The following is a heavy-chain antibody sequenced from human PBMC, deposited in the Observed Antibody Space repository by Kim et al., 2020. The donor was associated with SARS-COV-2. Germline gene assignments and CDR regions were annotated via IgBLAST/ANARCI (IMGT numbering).Heavy chain of an antibody. CDR1: GFTFSSYA. J-gene: IGHJ4*02. V-gene: IGHV3-23*01. CDR2: ISGSGGST. D-gene: IGHD2-21*02. CDR3: AKDLFLFGGNSRLYDY. Sequence: GGSLRLSCAASGFTFSSYAMSWVRQAPGKGLEWVSAISGSGGSTYYADSVKGRFTISRDNSKNTLYLQMNSLRAEDTAVYYCAKDLFLFGGNSRLYDYWGQGTLVTVSS.